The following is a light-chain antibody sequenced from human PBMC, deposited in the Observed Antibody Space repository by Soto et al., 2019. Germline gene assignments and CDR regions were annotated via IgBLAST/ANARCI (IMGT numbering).Light chain of an antibody. CDR1: SGSVSTSYY. CDR3: LLYMGSGTYV. Sequence: QTVVTQEPSFSVSPGGTVTLTCGLSSGSVSTSYYPSWYQQTPGQAPRTLIYGTNTRSSGVPDRFSGSILGNKAALTITGDQADDESDYYCLLYMGSGTYVFGTGTKLTVL. V-gene: IGLV8-61*01. CDR2: GTN. J-gene: IGLJ1*01.